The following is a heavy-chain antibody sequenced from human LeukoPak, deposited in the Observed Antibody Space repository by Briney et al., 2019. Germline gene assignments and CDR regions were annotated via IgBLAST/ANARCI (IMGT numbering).Heavy chain of an antibody. J-gene: IGHJ6*02. CDR2: IKQDGSEK. D-gene: IGHD3-3*01. CDR1: GFTFSSYW. CDR3: AREMTIFGVAHGMDV. Sequence: GGSLRLSCAASGFTFSSYWMSWVRQAPGKGLEWVANIKQDGSEKYYVDSVNGRFTISRDNAKNSLYLQMNSLRAEDTAVYYCAREMTIFGVAHGMDVWGQGTTVTVSS. V-gene: IGHV3-7*01.